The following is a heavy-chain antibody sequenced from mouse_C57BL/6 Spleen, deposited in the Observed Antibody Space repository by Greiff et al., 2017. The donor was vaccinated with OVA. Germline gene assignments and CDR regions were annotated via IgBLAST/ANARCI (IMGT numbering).Heavy chain of an antibody. Sequence: EVQGVESGGGLVKPGGSLKLSCAASGFTFSSYAMSWVRQTPEKRLEWVATISDGGSYTYYPDNVKGRFTISRDNAKNNLYLQMSHLKSEDTAMYYCARLNWYYFDYWGQGTTLTVSS. D-gene: IGHD4-1*01. V-gene: IGHV5-4*01. CDR1: GFTFSSYA. CDR2: ISDGGSYT. J-gene: IGHJ2*01. CDR3: ARLNWYYFDY.